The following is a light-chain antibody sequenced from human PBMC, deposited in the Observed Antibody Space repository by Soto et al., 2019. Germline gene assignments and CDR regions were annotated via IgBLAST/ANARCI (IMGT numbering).Light chain of an antibody. Sequence: QSVLTQPASVSGSPGQSITISCTGTSSDVGGYKYVSWYQQHPGKAPKLIIYEVTNRPSGVSNRFSGSKSGNTASLSISGLQPEDEADYYCGSYTSDNICVVFGGGTKLTVL. CDR1: SSDVGGYKY. V-gene: IGLV2-14*01. J-gene: IGLJ3*02. CDR3: GSYTSDNICVV. CDR2: EVT.